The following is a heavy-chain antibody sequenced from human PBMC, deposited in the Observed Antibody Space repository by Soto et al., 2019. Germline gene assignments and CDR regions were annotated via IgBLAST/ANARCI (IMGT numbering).Heavy chain of an antibody. V-gene: IGHV3-48*02. CDR2: ISSSSSTI. CDR1: GFAFSSFT. D-gene: IGHD6-19*01. Sequence: EVQLVESGGGLVQPGGSLRLSCVVPGFAFSSFTMNWVRQAPGKGLEWLSYISSSSSTIYYADSVKGRFTISRDNAKNTLFLQMDSLRDEDTAIYYCAKDLSVAVAGALWGQGTLVTASS. CDR3: AKDLSVAVAGAL. J-gene: IGHJ4*02.